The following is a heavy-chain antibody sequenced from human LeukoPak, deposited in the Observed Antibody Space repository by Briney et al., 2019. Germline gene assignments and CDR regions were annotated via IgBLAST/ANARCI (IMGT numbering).Heavy chain of an antibody. D-gene: IGHD3-22*01. Sequence: SVKVSCKASGGTFSSYAISWVRQAPGQGLEWMGGIIPIFGTANYAQKFQGRVTITADESTSTAYTELSSLRSEDTAVYYCASLYYDSSGSHGAFDIWGQGTMVTVSS. CDR2: IIPIFGTA. CDR3: ASLYYDSSGSHGAFDI. CDR1: GGTFSSYA. V-gene: IGHV1-69*13. J-gene: IGHJ3*02.